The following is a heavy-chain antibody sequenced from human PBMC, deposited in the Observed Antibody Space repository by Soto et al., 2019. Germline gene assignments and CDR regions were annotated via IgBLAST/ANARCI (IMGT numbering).Heavy chain of an antibody. CDR2: ISYDGSNK. D-gene: IGHD3-9*01. CDR1: GFTFSSYG. CDR3: AKILGRYYDILTGYPSHYGMDV. J-gene: IGHJ6*02. Sequence: GGSLRLSCAASGFTFSSYGMHWVRQAPGKGLEWVAVISYDGSNKYYADSVKGRFTISRDNSKNTLYLQMNSLRAKDTAVYYCAKILGRYYDILTGYPSHYGMDVWGQGTTVTVSS. V-gene: IGHV3-30*18.